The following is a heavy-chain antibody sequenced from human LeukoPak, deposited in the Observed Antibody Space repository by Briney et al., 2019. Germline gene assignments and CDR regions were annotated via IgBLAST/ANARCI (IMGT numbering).Heavy chain of an antibody. J-gene: IGHJ3*02. V-gene: IGHV4-61*02. Sequence: SETLSLTCTVSGGSISSGSYYWSWIRQPAGKGLEWIGRIYTSGSTNYNPSLKSRVTISVDTSKNQFSLKLSSVTAADTAVYYCARGVAAAGDAFDIWGQGTMVTVSS. CDR2: IYTSGST. CDR1: GGSISSGSYY. CDR3: ARGVAAAGDAFDI. D-gene: IGHD6-13*01.